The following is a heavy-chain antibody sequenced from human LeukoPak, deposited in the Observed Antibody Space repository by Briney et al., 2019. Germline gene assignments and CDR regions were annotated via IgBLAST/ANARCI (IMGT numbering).Heavy chain of an antibody. CDR3: ARNCTAMAGICNWFDP. CDR1: GYSISSDCH. Sequence: SETLSLTCAVSGYSISSDCHWGWIRQPPGKGLEWIGSIYHSGSTYYNPSLQSRVTISVDTSNNQFSLKLNSVTAADTAVYYCARNCTAMAGICNWFDPWGQGTLVTVSS. V-gene: IGHV4-38-2*01. CDR2: IYHSGST. J-gene: IGHJ5*02. D-gene: IGHD6-19*01.